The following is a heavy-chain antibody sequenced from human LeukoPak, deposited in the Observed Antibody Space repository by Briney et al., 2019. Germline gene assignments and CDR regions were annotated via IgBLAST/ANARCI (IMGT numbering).Heavy chain of an antibody. CDR2: ISSSSSYI. CDR3: ARDLTGTTLGDV. V-gene: IGHV3-21*01. Sequence: PGESLRLSCAASGFTFSSYSMNWVRQAPGKGLEWVSSISSSSSYIYYADSVKGRFTISRDNAKNSLYLQMNSLRAEDTAVYYCARDLTGTTLGDVWGKGTTVTVSS. D-gene: IGHD1-7*01. J-gene: IGHJ6*04. CDR1: GFTFSSYS.